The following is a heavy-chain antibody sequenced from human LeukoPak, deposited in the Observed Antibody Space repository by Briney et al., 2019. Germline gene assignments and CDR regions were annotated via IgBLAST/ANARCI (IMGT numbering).Heavy chain of an antibody. CDR1: GFTVSSNY. J-gene: IGHJ4*02. CDR3: AKGPSRGSGYLIRYYFDY. CDR2: ISGSGGST. Sequence: HPGGSLRLSCAASGFTVSSNYMSWVRQAPGKGLEWVSAISGSGGSTYYADSVKGRFTISRDNSKNTLYLQMNSLRAEDTAVYYCAKGPSRGSGYLIRYYFDYWGQGTLVTVSS. D-gene: IGHD3-22*01. V-gene: IGHV3-23*01.